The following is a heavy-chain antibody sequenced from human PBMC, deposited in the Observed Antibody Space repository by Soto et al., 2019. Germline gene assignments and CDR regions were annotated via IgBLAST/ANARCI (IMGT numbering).Heavy chain of an antibody. CDR3: ARSTHRIAVAGTMNY. D-gene: IGHD6-19*01. V-gene: IGHV1-2*02. CDR1: GYTFTGYY. J-gene: IGHJ4*02. CDR2: INPNCGGT. Sequence: QVQLVHAGAEVKKPGASEKVSCKASGYTFTGYYMHWVRQAPGQGLEWMGWINPNCGGTKHAQKFQGRVTMTRDTSISTAYMELSRLRSDDTAVYYCARSTHRIAVAGTMNYWGQGTLVTVSS.